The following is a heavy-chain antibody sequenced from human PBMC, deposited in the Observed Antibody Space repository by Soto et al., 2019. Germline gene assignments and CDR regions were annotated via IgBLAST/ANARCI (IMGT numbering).Heavy chain of an antibody. J-gene: IGHJ4*02. CDR2: LNPSGGST. CDR3: ARLLVPYCGGDCFSGFDY. D-gene: IGHD2-21*02. Sequence: QVQLVQSGAEVQEPGASVRVSCKASGYTFTNFYIHWVRQAPGQGLEWMGILNPSGGSTKYAQKLQGRVTLTRDTSTSTVYMELSSPKSEDTAVYYCARLLVPYCGGDCFSGFDYWGQGTLVTVSS. V-gene: IGHV1-46*01. CDR1: GYTFTNFY.